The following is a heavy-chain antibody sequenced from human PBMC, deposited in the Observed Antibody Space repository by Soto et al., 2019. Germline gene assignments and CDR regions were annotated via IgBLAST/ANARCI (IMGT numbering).Heavy chain of an antibody. CDR2: INPSGGAT. CDR1: GYTFRNYY. Sequence: ASVKVSCKASGYTFRNYYIHWVRQAPGQGLEWMGLINPSGGATSYSQRFQGRVTITKDSSTSTVYMELSSLGSEDTAVYYCGRAFDRSGLYWGQIPLVTFST. V-gene: IGHV1-46*01. J-gene: IGHJ4*02. CDR3: GRAFDRSGLY. D-gene: IGHD3-22*01.